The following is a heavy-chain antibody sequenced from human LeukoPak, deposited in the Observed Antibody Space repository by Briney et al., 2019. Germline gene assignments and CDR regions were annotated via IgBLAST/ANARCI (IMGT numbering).Heavy chain of an antibody. CDR1: GFIFSSYN. CDR2: ISSSSTYI. CDR3: ARGVDLEYYDFWSGYPH. D-gene: IGHD3-3*01. J-gene: IGHJ4*02. Sequence: PGGSLRLSCVASGFIFSSYNINWVRQAPGKGLEWVSSISSSSTYISYADSVKGRFTISRDNSKNTLYLQMNSLRAEDTAVYYCARGVDLEYYDFWSGYPHWGQGTLVTVSS. V-gene: IGHV3-21*04.